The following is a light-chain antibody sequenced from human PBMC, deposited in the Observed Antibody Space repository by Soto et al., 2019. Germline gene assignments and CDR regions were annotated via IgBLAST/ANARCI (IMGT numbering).Light chain of an antibody. J-gene: IGLJ1*01. CDR3: QVWDTTSDYFYV. CDR1: NIGRKG. V-gene: IGLV3-21*02. CDR2: DGG. Sequence: SCALTKPASLTVAPGQTARIAGGGKNIGRKGVHWYQQKVGQAPVLVVDDGGDRPSVVPERFSGSKSENTATLTIGRVEDGDEAAYYCQVWDTTSDYFYVFGTGTKVNVL.